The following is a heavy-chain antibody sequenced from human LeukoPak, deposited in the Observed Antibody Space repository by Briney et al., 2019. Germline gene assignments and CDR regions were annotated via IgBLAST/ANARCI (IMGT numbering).Heavy chain of an antibody. V-gene: IGHV4-34*01. CDR2: INHSGST. J-gene: IGHJ5*02. CDR1: GGSFSGYY. CDR3: ARTGPYTMVRGVINWFDP. Sequence: SETLSLTCAVYGGSFSGYYWSWIRQPPGKGLEWIGEINHSGSTNYNPSLTSRVTISVDTSKNQFSLKLSSVTAADTAVYYCARTGPYTMVRGVINWFDPWGQGTLVTVPS. D-gene: IGHD3-10*01.